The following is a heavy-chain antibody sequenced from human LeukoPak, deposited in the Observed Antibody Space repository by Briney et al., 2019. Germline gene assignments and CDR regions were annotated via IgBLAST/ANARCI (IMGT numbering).Heavy chain of an antibody. CDR2: IYPGDSDT. V-gene: IGHV5-51*01. D-gene: IGHD3-9*01. CDR1: GYSFTSYW. Sequence: GESLKISCKGSGYSFTSYWIGWVRQMPGKGLEWMGIIYPGDSDTRYSPSFQGQVTISADKSISTAYLQWSSLKASDTAMYYCARSEIRYFDWLLSRGAFDIWGQGTMVTVSS. CDR3: ARSEIRYFDWLLSRGAFDI. J-gene: IGHJ3*02.